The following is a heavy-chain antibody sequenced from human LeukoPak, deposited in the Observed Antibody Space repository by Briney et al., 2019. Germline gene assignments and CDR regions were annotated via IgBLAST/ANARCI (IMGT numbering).Heavy chain of an antibody. J-gene: IGHJ4*02. V-gene: IGHV1-3*01. CDR3: ARLTVTTRSFDY. CDR2: INAGNGNT. D-gene: IGHD4-17*01. Sequence: ASVKVSCKASGYTFTSYAMHWVRQAPGQWLEWMGWINAGNGNTKYSQKFQGRVTITRDTSASTAYMELSSLRSEDTAVYYCARLTVTTRSFDYWGQGTLVTVSS. CDR1: GYTFTSYA.